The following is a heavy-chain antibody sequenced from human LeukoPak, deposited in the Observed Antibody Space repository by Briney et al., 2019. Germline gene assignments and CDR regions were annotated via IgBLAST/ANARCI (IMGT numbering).Heavy chain of an antibody. CDR2: IKQDGSEK. V-gene: IGHV3-7*01. CDR3: ARINSGWYRETFDY. CDR1: GFTFSSYW. Sequence: GGSLRISCAASGFTFSSYWMNWVRQAPGKGMEWVANIKQDGSEKYYVDSVKGRFTISRDNAKNSLYLQMNSLRAEDTAVYYCARINSGWYRETFDYWGQGTLVTVSS. J-gene: IGHJ4*02. D-gene: IGHD6-19*01.